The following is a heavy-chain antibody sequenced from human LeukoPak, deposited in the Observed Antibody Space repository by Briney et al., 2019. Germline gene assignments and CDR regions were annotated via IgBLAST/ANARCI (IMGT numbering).Heavy chain of an antibody. CDR3: ARERLTHAFDI. D-gene: IGHD3-16*01. V-gene: IGHV4-31*03. J-gene: IGHJ3*02. Sequence: SETLSLTCTVSGGSISSGGYSWSWIRQHPGKGLEWIGYIYYSGSTYYNPSLKSRVTISVDTSKNQFSLKLSSVTAADTAVYYCARERLTHAFDIWGQGTMVTVSS. CDR1: GGSISSGGYS. CDR2: IYYSGST.